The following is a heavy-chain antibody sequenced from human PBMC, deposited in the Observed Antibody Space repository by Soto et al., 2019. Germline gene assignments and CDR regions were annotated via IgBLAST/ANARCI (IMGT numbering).Heavy chain of an antibody. CDR2: XXXDGSHP. CDR1: GFTFDYYW. Sequence: EVQLVESGGGLVQPGGSLRLSCVASGFTFDYYWMHWVRQAPGEGLMWVSXXXXDGSHPDYADSVKGRFTISRDNXXXXXXXXXXXXXXXXXXXXXXXXXXXXDYWGQGTLVTVSS. CDR3: XXXXXXDY. J-gene: IGHJ4*02. V-gene: IGHV3-74*01.